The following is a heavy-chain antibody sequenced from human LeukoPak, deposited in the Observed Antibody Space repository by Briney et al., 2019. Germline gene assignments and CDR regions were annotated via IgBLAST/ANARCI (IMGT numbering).Heavy chain of an antibody. CDR3: ARDRGPQGPRLAPDAFDI. J-gene: IGHJ3*02. Sequence: QTGGSLRLSCAASGFTFSSYAMHWVRQAPGKGLEWVAVISYDGSNKYYADSVKGRFTISRDNSKNTLYLQMNSLRAEDTAVYYCARDRGPQGPRLAPDAFDIWGQGTMVTVSS. V-gene: IGHV3-30-3*01. CDR1: GFTFSSYA. D-gene: IGHD3-10*01. CDR2: ISYDGSNK.